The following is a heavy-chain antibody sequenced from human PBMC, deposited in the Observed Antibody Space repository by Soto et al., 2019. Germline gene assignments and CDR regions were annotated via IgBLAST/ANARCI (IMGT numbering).Heavy chain of an antibody. Sequence: GGSLRLSCAASGFTLSRHWMHWVRQAPGKGLVWVSRINSDGSSTSYADSVKGRFTISRDNAKNTLYLQMNSLRAEDTAVYYCARGQALGGRLRGDAFDSCGQGTMVTVSS. CDR3: ARGQALGGRLRGDAFDS. J-gene: IGHJ3*02. CDR2: INSDGSST. D-gene: IGHD3-16*01. CDR1: GFTLSRHW. V-gene: IGHV3-74*01.